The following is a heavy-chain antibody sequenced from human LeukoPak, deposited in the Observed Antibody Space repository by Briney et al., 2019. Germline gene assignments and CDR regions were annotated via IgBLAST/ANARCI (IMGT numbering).Heavy chain of an antibody. CDR2: INPNSGGS. J-gene: IGHJ5*02. Sequence: ASVKVSCKTSGYTFTDYYVHWVRQAPGQGLEWMGWINPNSGGSNSALKFQGRVTMTRDTSISTAYMELRRLRSDDTAVYYCARDTGTTGFVPWGQGTLVTVSS. D-gene: IGHD1-7*01. CDR3: ARDTGTTGFVP. CDR1: GYTFTDYY. V-gene: IGHV1-2*02.